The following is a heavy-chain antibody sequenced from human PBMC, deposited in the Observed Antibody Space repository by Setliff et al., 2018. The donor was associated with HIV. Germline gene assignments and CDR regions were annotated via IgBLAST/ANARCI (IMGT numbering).Heavy chain of an antibody. CDR2: IYYSGST. D-gene: IGHD4-17*01. CDR3: ARGQGLSTVTVDY. J-gene: IGHJ4*02. V-gene: IGHV4-39*07. CDR1: GGSISSSSYY. Sequence: PSETLSLTCTVSGGSISSSSYYWGWIRQPPGKGLEWIGSIYYSGSTHYNPSLKSRVTISVDTSKNQFSLRLSSVTAADTAVYYCARGQGLSTVTVDYWGQGTLVTVSS.